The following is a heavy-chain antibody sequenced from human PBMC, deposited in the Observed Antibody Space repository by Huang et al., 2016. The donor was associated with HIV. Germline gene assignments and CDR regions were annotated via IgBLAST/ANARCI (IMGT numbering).Heavy chain of an antibody. CDR3: VIGGSSWGSPED. J-gene: IGHJ4*02. CDR2: TSGDQGNT. CDR1: DSSFTAYG. Sequence: QVQAVQSGGEVRKPGASVKVSCKPSDSSFTAYGIAWVRQAPGPGLEGRGGTSGDQGNTECTTKSKGRASMTTDTATSRVYLEVRGVRSDETDLYYGVIGGSSWGSPEDWGQGTLVTVSS. V-gene: IGHV1-18*01. D-gene: IGHD6-13*01.